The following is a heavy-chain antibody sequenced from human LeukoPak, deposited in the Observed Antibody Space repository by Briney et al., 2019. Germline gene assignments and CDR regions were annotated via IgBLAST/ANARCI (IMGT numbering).Heavy chain of an antibody. CDR2: ISGSGATT. CDR1: GFIFTSYA. D-gene: IGHD5-18*01. J-gene: IGHJ4*02. V-gene: IGHV3-23*01. CDR3: AKGDSYEPIGPLDY. Sequence: PGGSLRLSCAASGFIFTSYAMSWFRHTPGKGLEWVSGISGSGATTYYADSVKGRLTISRDNSKNTVYLQMNSLRAEDTAVYYCAKGDSYEPIGPLDYWGQGTLVTVSS.